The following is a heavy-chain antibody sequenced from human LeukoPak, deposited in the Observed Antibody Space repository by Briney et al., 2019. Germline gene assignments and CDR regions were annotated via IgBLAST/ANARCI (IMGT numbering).Heavy chain of an antibody. J-gene: IGHJ3*02. D-gene: IGHD5-18*01. CDR1: GFTFSDYH. Sequence: ETGVSLRLSCAASGFTFSDYHMNWIRRAPGKGLEWVSYISSSGFTIYFADSVKGRFTISRDNAKNSLYLQMNSLRAEDTAVYFCARGDRAMKHDAFDIWGQGTMVTVSS. CDR2: ISSSGFTI. CDR3: ARGDRAMKHDAFDI. V-gene: IGHV3-11*01.